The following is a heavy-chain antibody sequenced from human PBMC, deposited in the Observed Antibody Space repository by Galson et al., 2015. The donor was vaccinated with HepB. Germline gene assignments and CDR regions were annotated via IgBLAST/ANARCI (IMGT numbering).Heavy chain of an antibody. CDR3: ARGDILTGTHHPYYFGMDV. Sequence: SVKVSCKASGGNFSNHALNWVRQAPGQGLEWMGALISMSSTATYAQKFQGRVTLSADESTTTAYLEMTSLRSEDTAIYYCARGDILTGTHHPYYFGMDVWGQGTTVTVSS. D-gene: IGHD3-9*01. CDR1: GGNFSNHA. V-gene: IGHV1-69*13. CDR2: LISMSSTA. J-gene: IGHJ6*02.